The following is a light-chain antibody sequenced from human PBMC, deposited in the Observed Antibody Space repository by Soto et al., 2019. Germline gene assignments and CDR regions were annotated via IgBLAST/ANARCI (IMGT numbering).Light chain of an antibody. CDR2: DAC. CDR1: QSISSW. J-gene: IGKJ2*01. Sequence: DIQMTQSPSTLSASVGDRVTITCRASQSISSWLAWYQQKPGKAPKVLIYDACSLESGVPSRFSGSGSGTEFTLTISSLQPDDFATYYCQQYNSYSSFTFGQGTKLEIK. CDR3: QQYNSYSSFT. V-gene: IGKV1-5*01.